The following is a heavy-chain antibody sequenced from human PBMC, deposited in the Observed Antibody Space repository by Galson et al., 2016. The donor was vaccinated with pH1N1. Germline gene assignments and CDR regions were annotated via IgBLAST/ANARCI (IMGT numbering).Heavy chain of an antibody. D-gene: IGHD3-10*01. V-gene: IGHV3-33*03. CDR1: GFTFSDFV. CDR2: IWYEGSNK. CDR3: AKEVTSGSPLGSYFSYGLDV. Sequence: SLRLSCAASGFTFSDFVMHWVRQAPGRGLEWVALIWYEGSNKYYADSVKGRFTISRDNSKTTLYLQASSLRPEDTAIYYCAKEVTSGSPLGSYFSYGLDVWGQGTTVTVSS. J-gene: IGHJ6*02.